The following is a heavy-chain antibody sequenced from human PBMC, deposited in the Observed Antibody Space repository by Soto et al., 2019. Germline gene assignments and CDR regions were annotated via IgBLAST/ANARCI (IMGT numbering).Heavy chain of an antibody. Sequence: GGTLRLSCAASGFIFISDGMQWVRPAQGKRLAWVAPNSYDGINKHCADSVTGPFTVSRDKPKNMVYLQTTSLRAEDTAVYYCTKTGSCWYFDYWDQGTLFTVSS. CDR3: TKTGSCWYFDY. J-gene: IGHJ4*02. CDR1: GFIFISDG. D-gene: IGHD6-13*01. CDR2: NSYDGINK. V-gene: IGHV3-30*18.